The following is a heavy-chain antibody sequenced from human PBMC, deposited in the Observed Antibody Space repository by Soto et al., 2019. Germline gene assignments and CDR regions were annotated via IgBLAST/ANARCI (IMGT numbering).Heavy chain of an antibody. Sequence: QVQLVQSGPEVKKPGASVKVSCKASGYTFTGFGISWVRQAPGLGLEWMGWISADNGNTNFAQKFQGRLTLTTQKSTSTAYMELRRLISDDTAVYDSARTLYLPQVDMLGHGTGVSVS. CDR3: ARTLYLPQVDM. CDR2: ISADNGNT. V-gene: IGHV1-18*01. D-gene: IGHD3-16*02. CDR1: GYTFTGFG. J-gene: IGHJ3*02.